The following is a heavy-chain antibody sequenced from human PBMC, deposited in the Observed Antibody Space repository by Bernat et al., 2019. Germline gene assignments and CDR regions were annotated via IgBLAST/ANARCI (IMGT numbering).Heavy chain of an antibody. V-gene: IGHV3-7*03. CDR1: GFTFSSYW. D-gene: IGHD3-3*01. CDR3: AREGGATIFGVVIDAFDI. J-gene: IGHJ3*02. Sequence: EVQLVESGGGLVQPGGSLRLSCAASGFTFSSYWMSWVRQAPGKGLEWVATIKQVGSEKYYVDSVKGRFTISRDNAKNSLYLQMNSLRAEDTAVYYCAREGGATIFGVVIDAFDIWGQGTMVTVSS. CDR2: IKQVGSEK.